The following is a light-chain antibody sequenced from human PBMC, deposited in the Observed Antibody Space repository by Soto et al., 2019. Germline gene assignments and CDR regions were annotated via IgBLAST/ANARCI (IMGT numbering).Light chain of an antibody. CDR3: HQLNNYPIT. V-gene: IGKV1-5*03. CDR2: KAS. CDR1: QSISSW. Sequence: DIQMTQSPSTLSASVGDRVTITCLASQSISSWLAWYQQKPGKAPKLLIYKASSLESGVPSRFSGSGSGTEFTLTISSLQPEDFAAYYCHQLNNYPITFGQGTRLEI. J-gene: IGKJ5*01.